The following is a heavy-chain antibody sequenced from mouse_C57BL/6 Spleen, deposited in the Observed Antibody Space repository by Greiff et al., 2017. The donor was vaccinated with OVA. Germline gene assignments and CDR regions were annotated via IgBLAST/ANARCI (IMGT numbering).Heavy chain of an antibody. V-gene: IGHV1-61*01. D-gene: IGHD1-1*01. Sequence: QVQLQQPGAELVRPGSSVKLSCKASGYTFTSYWMDWVKQRPGQGLEWIGNIYPSDSETHYNQKFKDKATLTVDKSSSTAYMQLSSLTSEDSAVYYCARSGSSYWYFDVWGTGTTVTVSS. CDR3: ARSGSSYWYFDV. J-gene: IGHJ1*03. CDR2: IYPSDSET. CDR1: GYTFTSYW.